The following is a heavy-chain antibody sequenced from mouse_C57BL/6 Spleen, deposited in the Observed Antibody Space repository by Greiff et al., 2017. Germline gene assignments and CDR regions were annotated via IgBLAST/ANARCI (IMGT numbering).Heavy chain of an antibody. CDR1: GYAFTNYL. Sequence: QVQLQQSGAELVRPGTSVKVSCKASGYAFTNYLIEWVKQRPGQGLEWIGVINPGSGGTNYNEKFKGKATLTADKASSTAYMHLSSLTSEDSAVYFCARYDFGYFDVWGTGTTVTVSS. CDR3: ARYDFGYFDV. V-gene: IGHV1-54*01. CDR2: INPGSGGT. D-gene: IGHD2-12*01. J-gene: IGHJ1*03.